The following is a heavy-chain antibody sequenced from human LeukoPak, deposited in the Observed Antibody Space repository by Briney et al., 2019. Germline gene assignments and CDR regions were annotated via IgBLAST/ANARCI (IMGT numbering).Heavy chain of an antibody. Sequence: GGSLRLSCAASGFTFSTYAMTWVRQAPGRGLEWVSAITASGHSTYYADSVKGRFTISRDNSKNTLFLQMNSLRADDTAIYYCAKFRVGYNYGIHFDYWGQGTPVTISS. CDR2: ITASGHST. CDR1: GFTFSTYA. V-gene: IGHV3-23*01. J-gene: IGHJ4*02. CDR3: AKFRVGYNYGIHFDY. D-gene: IGHD5-18*01.